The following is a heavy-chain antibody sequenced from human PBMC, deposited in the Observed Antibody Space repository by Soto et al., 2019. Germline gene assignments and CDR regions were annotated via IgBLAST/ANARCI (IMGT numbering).Heavy chain of an antibody. Sequence: GASVKVSCKASGGIFNSYTISWVRQAPGQGLEWMGRIIPLFATANYAQTFQGRVTITADRSTSTVYMELTRLRSEDTAMYYCVRDRWAGSTTDAFDIWGQGTMVTVSS. CDR2: IIPLFATA. J-gene: IGHJ3*02. D-gene: IGHD1-26*01. CDR1: GGIFNSYT. V-gene: IGHV1-69*08. CDR3: VRDRWAGSTTDAFDI.